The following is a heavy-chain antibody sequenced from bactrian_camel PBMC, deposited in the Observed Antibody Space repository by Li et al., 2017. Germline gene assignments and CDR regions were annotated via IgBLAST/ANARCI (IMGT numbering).Heavy chain of an antibody. CDR3: AAHFGLYYGLGYPNY. Sequence: VQLVESGGGLVQPGGSLRLSCAASGFTFSSYDMSWVRQVPGKGFEWVSRSNSGPGKYYSDSVEGRFTISRDNAKNTLYLQMNKMKPEDTAMYHCAAHFGLYYGLGYPNYWGQATQVTVS. J-gene: IGHJ4*01. V-gene: IGHV3S40*01. CDR2: SNSGPGK. CDR1: GFTFSSYD. D-gene: IGHD5*01.